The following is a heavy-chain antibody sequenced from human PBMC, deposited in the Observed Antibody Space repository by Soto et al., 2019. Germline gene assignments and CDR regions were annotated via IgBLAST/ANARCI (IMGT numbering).Heavy chain of an antibody. Sequence: QVQLQESGPGLVKPSQTLSLTCTVSGASISSGIYYWSWIRQHPGKGLEWIGYVYSSGTTYYSPSLKSRVTLSLDTSKNQVSLNLLSGTAADTAGYYCARDGRLPVDIGGYYYYGMDVWGQGTTVTVSS. CDR2: VYSSGTT. CDR3: ARDGRLPVDIGGYYYYGMDV. V-gene: IGHV4-31*03. D-gene: IGHD2-21*01. CDR1: GASISSGIYY. J-gene: IGHJ6*02.